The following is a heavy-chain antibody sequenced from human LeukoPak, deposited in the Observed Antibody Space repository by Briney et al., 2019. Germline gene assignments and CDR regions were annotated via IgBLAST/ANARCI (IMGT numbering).Heavy chain of an antibody. Sequence: GGSLRLSCAASGFTFSGSAMHWVRQASGKGLEWVGRIRSKANSYATAYAASVKGRFTISRDDSKDTAYLQMNSLKTEDTAVYYCTRGDDILTGAVDYWGQGTLVTVSS. CDR1: GFTFSGSA. J-gene: IGHJ4*02. CDR2: IRSKANSYAT. D-gene: IGHD3-9*01. CDR3: TRGDDILTGAVDY. V-gene: IGHV3-73*01.